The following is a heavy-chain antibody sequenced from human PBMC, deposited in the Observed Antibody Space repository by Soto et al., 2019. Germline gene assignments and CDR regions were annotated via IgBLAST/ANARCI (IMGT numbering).Heavy chain of an antibody. CDR3: ARGEFFPGYYDFWSGYYRYYYGMDV. Sequence: ASVKVSCKASGYTFTSYDINWVRQATGQGLEWMGWMNPNSGNTGYAQKFQGRATMTRNTSISTAYMELSSLRSEDTAVYYCARGEFFPGYYDFWSGYYRYYYGMDVWGQGTTVTVSS. CDR2: MNPNSGNT. D-gene: IGHD3-3*01. CDR1: GYTFTSYD. J-gene: IGHJ6*02. V-gene: IGHV1-8*01.